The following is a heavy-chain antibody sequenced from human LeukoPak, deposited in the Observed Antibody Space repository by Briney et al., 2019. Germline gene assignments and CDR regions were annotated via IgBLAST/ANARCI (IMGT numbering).Heavy chain of an antibody. CDR1: GFTFSSYW. CDR2: IKQDGSEK. D-gene: IGHD2-8*02. CDR3: ARDRGVTGY. Sequence: AGGSLRLSCAAPGFTFSSYWMSWVRQAPGKGLEWVANIKQDGSEKYYVDSVKGRFTISRDNAKNSLYLQMNSLRAEDTAVYYCARDRGVTGYWGQGTLVTVSS. V-gene: IGHV3-7*01. J-gene: IGHJ4*02.